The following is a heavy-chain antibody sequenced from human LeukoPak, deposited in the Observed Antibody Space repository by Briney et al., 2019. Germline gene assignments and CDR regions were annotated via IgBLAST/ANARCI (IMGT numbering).Heavy chain of an antibody. Sequence: ASVKVSCKASGYTFTSYDINRVRQATGQGLEWMGWMNPNSGNTGYAQKFQGRVTMTRNTSISTAYMELSSLRSEDTAVYYCARGRMVRGVIIWRNWFDPWGQGTLVTVSS. CDR1: GYTFTSYD. J-gene: IGHJ5*02. V-gene: IGHV1-8*01. D-gene: IGHD3-10*01. CDR2: MNPNSGNT. CDR3: ARGRMVRGVIIWRNWFDP.